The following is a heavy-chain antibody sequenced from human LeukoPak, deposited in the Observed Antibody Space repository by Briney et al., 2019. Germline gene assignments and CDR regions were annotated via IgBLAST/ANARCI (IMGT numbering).Heavy chain of an antibody. CDR1: GFTFSSYG. J-gene: IGHJ4*02. D-gene: IGHD2-21*01. CDR3: AKDQTAYCGGDCYSGFDY. CDR2: IRYDGSNK. V-gene: IGHV3-30*02. Sequence: PGGSLRLSCAASGFTFSSYGMHRVRQAPGKGLEWVAFIRYDGSNKYYADSVKGRFTISRDNSKNTLYLQMNSLRAEDTAVYYCAKDQTAYCGGDCYSGFDYWGQGTLVTVSS.